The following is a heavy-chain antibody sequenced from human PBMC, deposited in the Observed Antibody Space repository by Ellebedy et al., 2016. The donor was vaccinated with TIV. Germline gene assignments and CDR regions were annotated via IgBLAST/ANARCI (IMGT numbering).Heavy chain of an antibody. CDR3: ARDRVTTIRWLHDF. CDR2: INSDGSST. D-gene: IGHD5-12*01. V-gene: IGHV3-74*01. CDR1: GFTFSSYW. J-gene: IGHJ4*02. Sequence: GESLKISXAASGFTFSSYWMHWVRQAPGKGLVWVSRINSDGSSTSYADSVQGRFTISRDNAKNTLYLQMNSLRAEDTAIYYCARDRVTTIRWLHDFWGQGALVTVSS.